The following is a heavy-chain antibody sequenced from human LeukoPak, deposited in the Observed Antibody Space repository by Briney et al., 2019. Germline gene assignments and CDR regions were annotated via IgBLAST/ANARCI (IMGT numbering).Heavy chain of an antibody. CDR3: AKSYFDYSTYYSYYFNL. D-gene: IGHD4-11*01. J-gene: IGHJ4*02. CDR2: IHPSGST. CDR1: GGSISNAY. V-gene: IGHV4-4*09. Sequence: SETLSLTCTVSGGSISNAYWSWIRQPPGRGLEWIGYIHPSGSTNYHPSLKSRVTISVDTSKNHFALNLSSVTAADTAVYYCAKSYFDYSTYYSYYFNLWGQGALVTVSS.